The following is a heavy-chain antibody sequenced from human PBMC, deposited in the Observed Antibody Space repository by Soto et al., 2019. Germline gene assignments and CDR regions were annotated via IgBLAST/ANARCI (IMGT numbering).Heavy chain of an antibody. J-gene: IGHJ6*02. CDR3: AGRGFGPLHGLVDV. Sequence: QVQLQESGPGLVKPSETLSLSCTVSGGSISSYYWSWFRQSPGKRMEWIGYVHHSWGSSYNPALRRRVPISLDPNKSQSALKGTSVTATDTAVYYCAGRGFGPLHGLVDVWGQGTTVTVSS. D-gene: IGHD3-10*01. CDR2: VHHSWGS. CDR1: GGSISSYY. V-gene: IGHV4-59*08.